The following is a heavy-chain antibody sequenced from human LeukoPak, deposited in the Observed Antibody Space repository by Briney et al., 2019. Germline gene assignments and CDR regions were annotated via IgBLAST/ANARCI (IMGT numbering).Heavy chain of an antibody. J-gene: IGHJ6*02. D-gene: IGHD4-11*01. V-gene: IGHV4-59*01. CDR3: ARADDYSNYYYYYGMDV. CDR1: GGSISSYY. CDR2: IYYSGRT. Sequence: SETLSLTCTVSGGSISSYYWSWIRQPPGKGLEWIGYIYYSGRTNYNPSLKSRVTISVDTSKNQFSLKLSSVTAADTAVYYCARADDYSNYYYYYGMDVWGQGTTVTVSS.